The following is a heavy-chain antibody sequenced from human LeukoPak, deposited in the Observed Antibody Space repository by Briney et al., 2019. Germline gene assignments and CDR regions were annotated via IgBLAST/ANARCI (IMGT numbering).Heavy chain of an antibody. CDR1: GGSISSHY. Sequence: SETLSLTCTVSGGSISSHYWSWIRQPPGKGLEWIGYIYYSGSTNYNPSLKSRVTISVDTSKNQFSLKLSSVTAADTAVYYCARVGLYCGGDCYYFDYWGQGTLITVSS. CDR2: IYYSGST. J-gene: IGHJ4*02. D-gene: IGHD2-21*02. CDR3: ARVGLYCGGDCYYFDY. V-gene: IGHV4-59*11.